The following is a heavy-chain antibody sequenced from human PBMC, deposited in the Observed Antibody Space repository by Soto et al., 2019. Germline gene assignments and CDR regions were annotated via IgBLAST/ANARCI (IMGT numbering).Heavy chain of an antibody. CDR1: GFPFSPYT. V-gene: IGHV3-30*14. J-gene: IGHJ3*01. CDR3: ARGAIVGVNDVFDV. Sequence: LRLSCAASGFPFSPYTMHWVRQAPGQGLEWVAVISYDGTNQYYADSVKGRFIISRDNSNNTLSLQMHSLKSEDTAVYFCARGAIVGVNDVFDVWGQGTMVTVSS. CDR2: ISYDGTNQ. D-gene: IGHD1-26*01.